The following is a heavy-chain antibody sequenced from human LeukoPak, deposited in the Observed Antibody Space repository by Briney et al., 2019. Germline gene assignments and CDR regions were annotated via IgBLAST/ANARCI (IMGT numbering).Heavy chain of an antibody. Sequence: GASVKVSCKASGYTFTGYYMHWVRQAPGQGLEWMGWINPNSGGTNYAQKFQGRVTMTRDTSISTAYMELSRLRSDDTAVYYCAWAYGSGSPPDWFDPWGQGTLVTVSS. CDR1: GYTFTGYY. D-gene: IGHD3-10*01. CDR2: INPNSGGT. J-gene: IGHJ5*02. V-gene: IGHV1-2*02. CDR3: AWAYGSGSPPDWFDP.